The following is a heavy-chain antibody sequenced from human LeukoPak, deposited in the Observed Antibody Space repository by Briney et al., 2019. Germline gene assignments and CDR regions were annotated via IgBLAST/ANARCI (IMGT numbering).Heavy chain of an antibody. CDR1: GFTFSSNA. Sequence: GGSLRLSCAASGFTFSSNAMSWVRQAPGKGLEWVSTISGSGGSTNYAGSVKGRFTVSRDNSKNTLYLQMNSLRAEDTAVYYCAKLIAVAGTDDYWGQGTLVTVSS. D-gene: IGHD6-19*01. CDR3: AKLIAVAGTDDY. CDR2: ISGSGGST. J-gene: IGHJ4*02. V-gene: IGHV3-23*01.